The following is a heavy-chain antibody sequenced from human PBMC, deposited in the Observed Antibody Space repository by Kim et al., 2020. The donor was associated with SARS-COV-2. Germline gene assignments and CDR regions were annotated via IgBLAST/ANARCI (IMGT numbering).Heavy chain of an antibody. V-gene: IGHV4-39*07. CDR1: GGSISSSSYY. J-gene: IGHJ4*02. D-gene: IGHD3-10*01. CDR2: IYYSGST. CDR3: ARESTPYYYGSGSYFL. Sequence: SETLSLTCTVSGGSISSSSYYWGWIRQPPGKGLEWIGSIYYSGSTYYNPSLKSRVTISVDTSKNQFSLKLSSVTAADTAVYYCARESTPYYYGSGSYFLWGQGTLVTVSS.